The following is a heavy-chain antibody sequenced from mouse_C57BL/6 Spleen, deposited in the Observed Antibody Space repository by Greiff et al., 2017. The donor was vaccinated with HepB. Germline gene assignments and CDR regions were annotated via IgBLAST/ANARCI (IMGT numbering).Heavy chain of an antibody. D-gene: IGHD1-1*01. V-gene: IGHV1-55*01. J-gene: IGHJ2*01. CDR3: ARCPYGTYYFDY. CDR2: IDPGSGST. Sequence: VQLQQPGAELVKPGASVKMSCKASGYTFTSYWITWVKQRPGQGLEWIGDIDPGSGSTNYNEKFKSKATLTVDTSSSTAYMQLSSLTSEDSAVYYCARCPYGTYYFDYWGQGTTLTVSS. CDR1: GYTFTSYW.